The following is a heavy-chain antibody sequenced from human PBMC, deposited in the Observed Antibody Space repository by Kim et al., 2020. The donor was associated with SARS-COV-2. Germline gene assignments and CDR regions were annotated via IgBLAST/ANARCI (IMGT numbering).Heavy chain of an antibody. D-gene: IGHD2-15*01. J-gene: IGHJ4*02. Sequence: GRVTMTRDTSTSTVYMELSSLRSEDTAVYYCARVGQYCSGGSCLPSPFDYWGQGTLVTVSS. CDR3: ARVGQYCSGGSCLPSPFDY. V-gene: IGHV1-46*01.